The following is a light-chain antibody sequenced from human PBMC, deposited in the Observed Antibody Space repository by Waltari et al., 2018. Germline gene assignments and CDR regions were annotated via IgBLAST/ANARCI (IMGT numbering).Light chain of an antibody. CDR1: QSISGL. Sequence: DIQMTQSPSTLPASVGDRVTITCRASQSISGLLAWYRQEAGKAPKLLIYEASTLESGVPSRFSGSGSGTEFTLTISGVQPDDVATFYCQQYRTYPWTFGRGTKVEIK. V-gene: IGKV1-5*03. CDR3: QQYRTYPWT. J-gene: IGKJ1*01. CDR2: EAS.